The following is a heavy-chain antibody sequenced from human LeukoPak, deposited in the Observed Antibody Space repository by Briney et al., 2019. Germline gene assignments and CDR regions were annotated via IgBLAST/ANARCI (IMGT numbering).Heavy chain of an antibody. D-gene: IGHD3-10*01. CDR2: ISAYNGNT. CDR1: GYTFTSYG. Sequence: ASVKVSCKASGYTFTSYGISWVRQAPGQGLEWMGWISAYNGNTNYAQKLQGRVTMTTDTSTSTAYMELSSLRSEDTAVYYCARLGEWFGEKKIYGMDVWGQGTTVTVSS. V-gene: IGHV1-18*01. CDR3: ARLGEWFGEKKIYGMDV. J-gene: IGHJ6*02.